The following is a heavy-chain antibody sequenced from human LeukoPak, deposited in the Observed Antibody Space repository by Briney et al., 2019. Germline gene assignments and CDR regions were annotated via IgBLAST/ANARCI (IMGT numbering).Heavy chain of an antibody. CDR2: IYHSGST. CDR1: GGSISSSNW. V-gene: IGHV4-4*02. J-gene: IGHJ4*02. CDR3: ARAPFGERIAVALDY. D-gene: IGHD6-19*01. Sequence: SGTLSLTCAVSGGSISSSNWWSWVRQPPGKGLEWIGEIYHSGSTNYNPSLKSRVTISVDKSKNQFSLKLSSVTAADTAVYYCARAPFGERIAVALDYWGQGTLVTVFS.